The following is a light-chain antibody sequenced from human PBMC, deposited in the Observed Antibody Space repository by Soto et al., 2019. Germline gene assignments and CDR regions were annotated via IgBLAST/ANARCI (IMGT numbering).Light chain of an antibody. CDR2: GAS. Sequence: EIVLTQSPGTLSLSPGERATLSCRASQSVSSSYLAWYQQKPGQAPRLLIYGASSRATRIPDRFSGSGSGTDLSLTISRLEPEEFAVYYCHQDGSSPRTFGQGTKLEIK. V-gene: IGKV3-20*01. CDR3: HQDGSSPRT. CDR1: QSVSSSY. J-gene: IGKJ2*01.